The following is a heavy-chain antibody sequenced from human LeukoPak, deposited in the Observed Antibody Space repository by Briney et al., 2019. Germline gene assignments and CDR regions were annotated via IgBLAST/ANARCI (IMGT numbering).Heavy chain of an antibody. V-gene: IGHV1-2*02. CDR2: INPNSGGT. CDR3: ARSGMVTDFDY. Sequence: ASVKVSCKASGYTFTGYYMHWVRQAPGQGLEWMGWINPNSGGTSYAQKFQGRVTMTRDTSISTAYMELSGLRSDDTAVYYCARSGMVTDFDYWGQGTLVTVSS. D-gene: IGHD5-18*01. J-gene: IGHJ4*02. CDR1: GYTFTGYY.